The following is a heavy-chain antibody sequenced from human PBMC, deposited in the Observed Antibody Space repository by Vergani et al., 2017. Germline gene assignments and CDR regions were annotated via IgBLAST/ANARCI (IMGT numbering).Heavy chain of an antibody. CDR2: ISGSGGST. J-gene: IGHJ5*02. CDR3: AKVTLAVAGTNGFDP. Sequence: EVQLLESGGGLVQPGGSLRLSCAASGFTFSSYAMSWVRQAPGKGLEWVSAISGSGGSTYYADSVKGRYTISRDDSKNTLYLQMNSLRAEDTAVYYCAKVTLAVAGTNGFDPWGQGTLVTVSS. V-gene: IGHV3-23*01. D-gene: IGHD6-19*01. CDR1: GFTFSSYA.